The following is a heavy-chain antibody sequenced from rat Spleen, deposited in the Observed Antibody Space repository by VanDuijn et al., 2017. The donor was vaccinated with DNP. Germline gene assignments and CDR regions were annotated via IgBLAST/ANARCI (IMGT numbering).Heavy chain of an antibody. Sequence: EVQLVESGGGLVLPGWSLRLSCAASGFTFSDYYMAWVRQAPTKGLEWVAYISYDGGITNYGDSVKGRFTISRDSAKSTLYLQMDSLRSEDTAIYYCAWSGPGYNFDYWGQGVMVTVSS. CDR3: AWSGPGYNFDY. D-gene: IGHD1-4*01. V-gene: IGHV5-20*01. CDR2: ISYDGGIT. CDR1: GFTFSDYY. J-gene: IGHJ2*01.